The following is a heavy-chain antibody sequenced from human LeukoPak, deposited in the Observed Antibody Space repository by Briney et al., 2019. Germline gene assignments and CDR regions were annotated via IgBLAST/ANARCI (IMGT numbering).Heavy chain of an antibody. CDR3: AKGTYYDFWSGYQGIDY. J-gene: IGHJ4*02. Sequence: GGSLRLSCAASGFTFSSYAMSWVRQAPGKGLEWVSAISGSGGSTYYADSVKGRFTISRDNSKNTLYLQMNSLRAEDTAVYYCAKGTYYDFWSGYQGIDYWGQGTLVTVSS. CDR1: GFTFSSYA. D-gene: IGHD3-3*01. CDR2: ISGSGGST. V-gene: IGHV3-23*01.